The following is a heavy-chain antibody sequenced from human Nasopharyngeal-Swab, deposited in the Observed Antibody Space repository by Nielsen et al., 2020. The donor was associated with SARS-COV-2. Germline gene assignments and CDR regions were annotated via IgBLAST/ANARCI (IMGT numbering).Heavy chain of an antibody. V-gene: IGHV3-53*01. D-gene: IGHD6-13*01. CDR3: ARALLVGGYYFDY. J-gene: IGHJ4*02. CDR2: IYSGGST. Sequence: WIRQPQGKGLEWVSVIYSGGSTYYADSVKGRLTISRDNSKNTLYLQMNSLRAKDTAVYYCARALLVGGYYFDYWGQGTLVTVSS.